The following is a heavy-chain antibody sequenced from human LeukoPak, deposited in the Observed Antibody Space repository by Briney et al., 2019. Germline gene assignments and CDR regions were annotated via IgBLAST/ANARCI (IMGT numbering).Heavy chain of an antibody. CDR1: GYRFTSYW. CDR3: ARHISDCGGDCPFDY. CDR2: IYPGDSDT. J-gene: IGHJ4*02. Sequence: GASLKISCKGSGYRFTSYWIGWVRQMPGKGLEWMGMIYPGDSDTRYSPSFEGQVTISADKSIATAYLQWSGLKASDTAMYYCARHISDCGGDCPFDYWGQGTLVTVSS. V-gene: IGHV5-51*01. D-gene: IGHD2-21*02.